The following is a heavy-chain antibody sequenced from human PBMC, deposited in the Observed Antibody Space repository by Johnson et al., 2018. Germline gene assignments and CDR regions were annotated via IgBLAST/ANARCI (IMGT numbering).Heavy chain of an antibody. V-gene: IGHV3-9*01. Sequence: VQLVQSGGGLVQPGRSLRLSCAVSGFTFDAYAMHWVRQAPGQGLAWVSGISWHSGSIGYAESVNGLITIPRDNAKNSRYLQMHSLRAEDTGWYYCAKEGWVGGNYYYYYRDVWGKGTTVTVS. D-gene: IGHD3-10*01. J-gene: IGHJ6*03. CDR3: AKEGWVGGNYYYYYRDV. CDR2: ISWHSGSI. CDR1: GFTFDAYA.